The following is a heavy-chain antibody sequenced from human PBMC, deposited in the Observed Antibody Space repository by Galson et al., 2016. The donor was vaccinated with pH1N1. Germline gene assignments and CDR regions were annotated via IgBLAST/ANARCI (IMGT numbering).Heavy chain of an antibody. D-gene: IGHD2-2*01. CDR2: IRSKANSYAT. CDR1: GFTFSGSA. J-gene: IGHJ6*02. Sequence: SLRLSCAASGFTFSGSAMHWVRQASGKGLEWVGRIRSKANSYATAYAASVKGRFTISRDDSKNTAYLQMNSLKTEDTAVYYCTVVPAAYYYYYGMDVWGQGTTVTVPS. V-gene: IGHV3-73*01. CDR3: TVVPAAYYYYYGMDV.